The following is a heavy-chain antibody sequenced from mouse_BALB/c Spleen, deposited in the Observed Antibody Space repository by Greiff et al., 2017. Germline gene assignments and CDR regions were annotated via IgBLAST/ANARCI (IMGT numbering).Heavy chain of an antibody. Sequence: QVQLKESAAELARPGASVKMSCKASGYTFTSYTMHWVKQRPGQGLEWIGYINPSSGYTEYNQKFKDKTTLTADKSSSTAYMQLSSLTSEDSAVYYCARWAIRFDYWGQGTTLTVSS. CDR2: INPSSGYT. J-gene: IGHJ2*01. CDR1: GYTFTSYT. V-gene: IGHV1-4*02. CDR3: ARWAIRFDY.